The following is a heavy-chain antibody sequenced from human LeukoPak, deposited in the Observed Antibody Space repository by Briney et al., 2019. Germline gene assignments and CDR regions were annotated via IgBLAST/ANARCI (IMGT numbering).Heavy chain of an antibody. V-gene: IGHV3-30*18. CDR2: TSYDGSNK. Sequence: GRSLRLSCAASGFTFSSYGMHWVRQAPGKGLEGVAVTSYDGSNKYYADSVKGRFTISGDNSKNTLYLQMNSLRAEDTAVYYCAKGYYYGSGSYDYWGQGTLVTVSS. CDR3: AKGYYYGSGSYDY. D-gene: IGHD3-10*01. J-gene: IGHJ4*02. CDR1: GFTFSSYG.